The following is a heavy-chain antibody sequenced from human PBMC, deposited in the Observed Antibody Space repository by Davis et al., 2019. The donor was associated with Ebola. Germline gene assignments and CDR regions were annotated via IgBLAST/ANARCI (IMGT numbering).Heavy chain of an antibody. Sequence: GESLKISCAASGFTFSSYGMHWVRQAPGKGLEWVAVISYDGSNKYYADSVKGRFTISRDNAKNSLYLQMNSLRAEDTAVYYCARGLGYCSSTSCYDPLRYFDWFYFDYWGQGTLVTVSS. D-gene: IGHD2-2*01. CDR2: ISYDGSNK. V-gene: IGHV3-30*03. J-gene: IGHJ4*02. CDR3: ARGLGYCSSTSCYDPLRYFDWFYFDY. CDR1: GFTFSSYG.